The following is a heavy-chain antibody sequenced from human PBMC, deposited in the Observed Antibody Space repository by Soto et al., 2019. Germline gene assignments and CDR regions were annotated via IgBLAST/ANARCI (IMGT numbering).Heavy chain of an antibody. J-gene: IGHJ4*02. V-gene: IGHV4-34*01. Sequence: ETLSLTCAVYGGSFSGYYWSWSRQPPGKGLEWIGEINHSGSTNYNPSLKSRVTISVDTSKNQFSLKLSSVTAEDTAVYYCTTVTTVDYYFDYWGQGTLVTVSS. CDR3: TTVTTVDYYFDY. CDR2: INHSGST. D-gene: IGHD4-17*01. CDR1: GGSFSGYY.